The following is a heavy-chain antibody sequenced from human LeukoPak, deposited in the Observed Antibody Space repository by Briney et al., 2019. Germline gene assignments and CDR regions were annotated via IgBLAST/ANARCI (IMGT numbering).Heavy chain of an antibody. CDR1: GGTFSSYT. CDR2: IIPIFGTA. V-gene: IGHV1-69*05. CDR3: ARGAPPHPYYDSSGSLDY. D-gene: IGHD3-22*01. Sequence: SVKVSCKASGGTFSSYTISWVRQAPGQGLEWMGRIIPIFGTANYAQKFQGRVTITTDESTSTAYMELSSLRSEDTAVYYCARGAPPHPYYDSSGSLDYWGQGTLVTVSS. J-gene: IGHJ4*02.